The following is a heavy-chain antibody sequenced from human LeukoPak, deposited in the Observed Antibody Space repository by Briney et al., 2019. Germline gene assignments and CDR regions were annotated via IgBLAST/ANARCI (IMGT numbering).Heavy chain of an antibody. CDR3: ARDLYSNCDRTGFWFDP. J-gene: IGHJ5*02. D-gene: IGHD4-11*01. CDR2: INPNSGGT. V-gene: IGHV1-2*02. Sequence: ASVKVSCKASGYTFTGYYMHWVRQAPGQGPEWMGWINPNSGGTNYAQKFQGRVTMTRDTSISTTYMELSRLRSDDTAVYYCARDLYSNCDRTGFWFDPWGQGTLVTVSS. CDR1: GYTFTGYY.